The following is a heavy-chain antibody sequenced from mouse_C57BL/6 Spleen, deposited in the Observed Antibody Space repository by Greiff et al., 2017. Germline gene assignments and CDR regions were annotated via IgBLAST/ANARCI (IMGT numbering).Heavy chain of an antibody. CDR3: ARDTTVVPYYFDY. J-gene: IGHJ2*01. CDR2: INPSTGGT. CDR1: GYSFTGYY. Sequence: VQLQQSGPELVKPGASVKISCKASGYSFTGYYMNWVKQSPEKSLEWIGEINPSTGGTTSNQKFKAKATLTVDKSSSTAYMQLKSLTSEDSAVYYCARDTTVVPYYFDYWGQGTTLTVSS. D-gene: IGHD1-1*01. V-gene: IGHV1-42*01.